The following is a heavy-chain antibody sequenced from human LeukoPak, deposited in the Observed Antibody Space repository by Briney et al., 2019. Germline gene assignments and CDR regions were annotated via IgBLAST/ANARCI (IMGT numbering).Heavy chain of an antibody. D-gene: IGHD3-3*01. CDR1: GFPFSSYA. CDR2: IRGSGGST. Sequence: GGSLRLSCAASGFPFSSYAMSWVRQAPGKGLEWVSAIRGSGGSTYYADSVKGRFTISRDNSKNMPYLQMNSLRAEDTAVYYCAKVPVFSLTISEVVTDDAFDIWGQGTIVTVSS. CDR3: AKVPVFSLTISEVVTDDAFDI. V-gene: IGHV3-23*01. J-gene: IGHJ3*02.